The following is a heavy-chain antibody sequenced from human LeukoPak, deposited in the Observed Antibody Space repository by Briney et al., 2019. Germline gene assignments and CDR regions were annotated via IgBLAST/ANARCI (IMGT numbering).Heavy chain of an antibody. CDR3: ARAVGPYDY. D-gene: IGHD3-10*01. CDR1: GFTFSTYG. V-gene: IGHV3-33*01. J-gene: IGHJ4*02. Sequence: PGGSLRLSCAASGFTFSTYGMHWVRQAPGEGLEWVAVIWYDGSIEYYADSVKGRFTISRDNSKNTLYLQMSSLRAEDTGVYYCARAVGPYDYWGQGTLVTVSS. CDR2: IWYDGSIE.